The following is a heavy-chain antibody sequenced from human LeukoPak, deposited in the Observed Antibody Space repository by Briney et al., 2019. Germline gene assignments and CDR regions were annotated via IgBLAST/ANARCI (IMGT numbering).Heavy chain of an antibody. J-gene: IGHJ4*02. V-gene: IGHV3-48*02. CDR3: ARTDSFDY. D-gene: IGHD3-3*01. Sequence: PGGSLRLSCVASGFTFSSYSMNWVRQAPGKGLEWVSCISTGDSTIYHADSVKGRFTISRDNAKNSLYLQMNSLRDEDTAVYYCARTDSFDYWGQGTLVTVSS. CDR2: ISTGDSTI. CDR1: GFTFSSYS.